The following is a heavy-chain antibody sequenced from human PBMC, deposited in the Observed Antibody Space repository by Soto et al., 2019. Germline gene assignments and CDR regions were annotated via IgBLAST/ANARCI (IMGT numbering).Heavy chain of an antibody. Sequence: SETLSLTCAVYGGSFSGYYWSWIRQPPGKGLEWIGEINHSGNTNYNPSLKSRVTISVDTSKNQFSLKLSSVTAADTAVYYCASQGGLRYFDWLLEGHWFDPWGQGTLVTVSS. J-gene: IGHJ5*02. CDR3: ASQGGLRYFDWLLEGHWFDP. CDR1: GGSFSGYY. D-gene: IGHD3-9*01. V-gene: IGHV4-34*01. CDR2: INHSGNT.